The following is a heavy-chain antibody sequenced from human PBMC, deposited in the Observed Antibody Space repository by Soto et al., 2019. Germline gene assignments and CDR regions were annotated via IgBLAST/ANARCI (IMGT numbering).Heavy chain of an antibody. CDR1: GGSISSYY. Sequence: SETLSLTCTVSGGSISSYYWSWIRRPPGKGLEWIGYIYYSGSTNYNPSLKSRVTISVDTSKNQFSLKLSSVTAADTAVYYCAGGYCSGGSCQIDYWGQGTLVTVSS. J-gene: IGHJ4*02. CDR2: IYYSGST. D-gene: IGHD2-15*01. V-gene: IGHV4-59*08. CDR3: AGGYCSGGSCQIDY.